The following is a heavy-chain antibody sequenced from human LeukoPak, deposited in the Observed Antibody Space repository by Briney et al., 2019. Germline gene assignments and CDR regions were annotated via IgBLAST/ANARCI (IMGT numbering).Heavy chain of an antibody. D-gene: IGHD6-19*01. Sequence: GGSLRLSCAASGFTFIDYDMHWVRQVIGKGLEWVSAIGIRGDTHYSGSVKGRFTISRENAESSLYLQMNSLRAEDTAVYYCARGGIQVSGIDEFGYWGQGTLVTVS. J-gene: IGHJ4*02. CDR3: ARGGIQVSGIDEFGY. CDR2: IGIRGDT. CDR1: GFTFIDYD. V-gene: IGHV3-13*01.